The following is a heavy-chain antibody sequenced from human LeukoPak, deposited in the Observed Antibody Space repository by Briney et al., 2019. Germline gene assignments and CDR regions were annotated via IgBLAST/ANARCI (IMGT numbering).Heavy chain of an antibody. Sequence: ASVKVSCKASGYTFTSYDINWVRQATGQGLEWMGWMNPNSGNTGYAQKFQGRVTMTRNTSISTAYMELSSLRSEDTAVYYCARGQPSYYYDSSGYSWAYRGQGTLVTVSS. D-gene: IGHD3-22*01. J-gene: IGHJ4*02. CDR2: MNPNSGNT. CDR3: ARGQPSYYYDSSGYSWAY. V-gene: IGHV1-8*01. CDR1: GYTFTSYD.